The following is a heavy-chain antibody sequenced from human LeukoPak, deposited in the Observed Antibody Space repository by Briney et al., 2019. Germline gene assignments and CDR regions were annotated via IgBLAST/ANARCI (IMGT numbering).Heavy chain of an antibody. J-gene: IGHJ2*01. CDR1: GGSISSTIYY. V-gene: IGHV4-39*07. Sequence: NPSETLSLTCAVSGGSISSTIYYWAWIRQPPGKGLEWIGSIYYSGTTYYSPSLKSRVTISIDTSKNQFSLKLTSVTAADTAVYYCARVETSIAARLGYFDLWGRGTLVTVSS. CDR2: IYYSGTT. D-gene: IGHD6-6*01. CDR3: ARVETSIAARLGYFDL.